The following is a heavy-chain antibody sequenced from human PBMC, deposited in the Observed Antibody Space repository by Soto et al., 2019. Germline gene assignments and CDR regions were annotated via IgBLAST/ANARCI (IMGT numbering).Heavy chain of an antibody. D-gene: IGHD2-2*02. CDR1: GGSISSSRYY. Sequence: PSETLSLTCTVSGGSISSSRYYWGWIRQPPGKGLEWIGSIYYSGSTYYNPSLKSRVTISVDTSKNQFSLKLSSVTAADTAVYYCASHNRIPNWFDPWGQGNLVTVS. V-gene: IGHV4-39*01. CDR2: IYYSGST. CDR3: ASHNRIPNWFDP. J-gene: IGHJ5*02.